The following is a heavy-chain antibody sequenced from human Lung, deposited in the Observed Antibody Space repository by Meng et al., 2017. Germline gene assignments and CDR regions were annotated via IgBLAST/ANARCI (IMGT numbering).Heavy chain of an antibody. Sequence: QQVRSGCGGEKPGGAWKVSCRASAATFSSFAMIWLRQEPGQGLEWMGWINTDTGNPTYAQGFTGRFVFSFDTSVSTAELQIRSLKAADTAGYYCASGWFGELVGYVDLWGRGTLVTVSS. CDR2: INTDTGNP. J-gene: IGHJ2*01. CDR3: ASGWFGELVGYVDL. CDR1: AATFSSFA. D-gene: IGHD3-10*01. V-gene: IGHV7-4-1*01.